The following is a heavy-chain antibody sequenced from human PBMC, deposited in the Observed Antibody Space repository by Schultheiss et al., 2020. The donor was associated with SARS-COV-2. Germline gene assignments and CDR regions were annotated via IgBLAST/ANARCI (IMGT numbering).Heavy chain of an antibody. CDR2: ISWNSGSI. CDR1: GFTFDDYA. V-gene: IGHV3-9*01. D-gene: IGHD2-21*02. CDR3: AKDIRLHGTSPGPGMDV. J-gene: IGHJ6*02. Sequence: GGSLRLSCAASGFTFDDYAMHWVRQAPGKGLEWVSGISWNSGSIGYADSVKGRFTISRDNAKNSLYLQMNSLRAEDTALYYCAKDIRLHGTSPGPGMDVWGQGTTVTVSS.